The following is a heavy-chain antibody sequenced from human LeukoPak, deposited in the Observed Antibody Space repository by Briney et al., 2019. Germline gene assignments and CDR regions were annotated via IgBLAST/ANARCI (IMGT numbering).Heavy chain of an antibody. CDR3: ARDQITMNAFDI. CDR2: IYYSGST. J-gene: IGHJ3*02. D-gene: IGHD3-22*01. CDR1: GGSISSYY. V-gene: IGHV4-59*01. Sequence: PSETLSLTCTVSGGSISSYYWSWIRQPPGKGLEWIGYIYYSGSTNYNPSLKSRVTISVDTSKNQFSLKLSSVTAADTAVYYCARDQITMNAFDIWGQGTMVTGSS.